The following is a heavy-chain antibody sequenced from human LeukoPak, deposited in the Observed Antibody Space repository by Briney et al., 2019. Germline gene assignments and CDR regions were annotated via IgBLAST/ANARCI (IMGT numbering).Heavy chain of an antibody. Sequence: GGSLRLSCTASGFTFGDYAMSWVRQAPGKGLEWVGFIRSKAYGGTTEYVASVKGRFTISRDDSKSIAYLQMNSLKTEDTAVYYCTRDTTDSSGYYFEYFQHWGQGTLVTVSS. CDR1: GFTFGDYA. V-gene: IGHV3-49*04. D-gene: IGHD3-22*01. J-gene: IGHJ1*01. CDR3: TRDTTDSSGYYFEYFQH. CDR2: IRSKAYGGTT.